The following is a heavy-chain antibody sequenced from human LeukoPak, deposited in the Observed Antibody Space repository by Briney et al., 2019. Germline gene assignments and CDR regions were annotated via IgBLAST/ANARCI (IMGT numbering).Heavy chain of an antibody. D-gene: IGHD3-22*01. CDR1: GGSFSGYY. CDR2: INHSGST. CDR3: AREKSSGYYGF. V-gene: IGHV4-34*01. J-gene: IGHJ4*02. Sequence: SETLSLTCAVYGGSFSGYYWSWIRQPPGKGLEWIGEINHSGSTNYNPSLKSRVTISVDTSKNQFSLKLSSVTAADTAVYYCAREKSSGYYGFWGQGTLVTVSS.